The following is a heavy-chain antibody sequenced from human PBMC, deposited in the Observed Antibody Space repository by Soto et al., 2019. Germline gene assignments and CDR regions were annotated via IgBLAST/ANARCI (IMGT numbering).Heavy chain of an antibody. Sequence: SETLSLTCTVSGGSISSYYWSWIRQPPGKGLEWIGYIYYSGSTNYNPSLKSRVTISVDTSKNQFSLKLSSVTAADTAVYYCARSWYDAFDIWGQGTMVTVSS. CDR3: ARSWYDAFDI. J-gene: IGHJ3*02. D-gene: IGHD2-15*01. CDR2: IYYSGST. V-gene: IGHV4-59*01. CDR1: GGSISSYY.